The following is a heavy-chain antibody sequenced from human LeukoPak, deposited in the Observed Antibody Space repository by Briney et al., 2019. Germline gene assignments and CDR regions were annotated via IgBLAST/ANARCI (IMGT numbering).Heavy chain of an antibody. V-gene: IGHV3-23*01. CDR3: AKRVSSGYYYFDY. CDR2: FGGSSGSA. J-gene: IGHJ4*02. Sequence: GGSLRLSCAASGFTFSSYGMSWVRQAPGKGLEWVSTFGGSSGSAFYADSVKGRFTISRDNSKNTLYLQMNSLRAEDTAVYYCAKRVSSGYYYFDYWGQGTLVTVSS. D-gene: IGHD3-22*01. CDR1: GFTFSSYG.